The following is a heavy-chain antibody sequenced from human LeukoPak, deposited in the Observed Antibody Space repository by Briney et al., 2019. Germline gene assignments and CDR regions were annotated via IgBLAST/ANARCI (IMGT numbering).Heavy chain of an antibody. D-gene: IGHD3-22*01. CDR2: IYYSGST. CDR1: GGSISSYY. CDR3: ARGIGSSGLDNWFDP. V-gene: IGHV4-59*01. Sequence: PSETPSLTCTVSGGSISSYYWSWIRQPPGKGLEWIGYIYYSGSTNYNPSLKSRVTISVDTSKNQFSLKLSSVTAADTAVYYCARGIGSSGLDNWFDPWGQGTLVTVSS. J-gene: IGHJ5*02.